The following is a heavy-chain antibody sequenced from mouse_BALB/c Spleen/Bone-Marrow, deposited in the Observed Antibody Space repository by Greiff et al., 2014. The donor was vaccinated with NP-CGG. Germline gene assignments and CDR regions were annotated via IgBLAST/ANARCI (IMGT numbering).Heavy chain of an antibody. CDR2: IDPANGNT. D-gene: IGHD2-2*01. Sequence: EVQLQQSGAELVKPGASVKLSCTASGFNIKDTYMHWVKQRPEQGLEWIGRIDPANGNTKYDPKFQGKATITTDTSSNTAYLQLSSLTSEDTAVYYCASYVYGYYFDYWGQGTTLTDSS. V-gene: IGHV14-3*02. CDR1: GFNIKDTY. J-gene: IGHJ2*01. CDR3: ASYVYGYYFDY.